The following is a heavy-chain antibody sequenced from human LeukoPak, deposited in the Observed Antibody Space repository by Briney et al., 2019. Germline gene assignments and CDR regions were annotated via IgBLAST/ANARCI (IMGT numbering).Heavy chain of an antibody. Sequence: GGSLRLSCAASGFTFDDYTIHWVRQVPGKGLEWVSLISGDGGSTYYADSVKGRFTISRDSSKNSLYLQMNSLRTEDTALYYCAKDMEDHDYGGNSILDYWGQGTLVTVSS. D-gene: IGHD4-23*01. CDR1: GFTFDDYT. J-gene: IGHJ4*02. CDR3: AKDMEDHDYGGNSILDY. V-gene: IGHV3-43*01. CDR2: ISGDGGST.